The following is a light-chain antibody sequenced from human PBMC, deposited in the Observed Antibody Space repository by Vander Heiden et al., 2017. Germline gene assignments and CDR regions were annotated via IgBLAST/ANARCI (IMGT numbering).Light chain of an antibody. CDR3: QQSYSTPLT. CDR2: AAS. CDR1: QSISSY. J-gene: IGKJ4*01. Sequence: LSSISPSVGDRVTITCRASQSISSYLNWYQQKPGKAPKLLIYAASSLQSGVPSRFSGSGSGTDFTLTISSLQPEDFATYYCQQSYSTPLTFGGGTKVEIK. V-gene: IGKV1-39*01.